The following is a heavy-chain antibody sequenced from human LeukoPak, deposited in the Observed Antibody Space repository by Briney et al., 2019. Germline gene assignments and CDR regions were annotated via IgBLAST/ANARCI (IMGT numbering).Heavy chain of an antibody. V-gene: IGHV3-30-3*01. CDR1: GFTFSSYA. CDR2: ISDDGSNK. D-gene: IGHD1-26*01. J-gene: IGHJ4*02. CDR3: ARDKEPWELLAHCYFDY. Sequence: GGSLRLSCAASGFTFSSYAMHWVRQAPGKGLEWVAVISDDGSNKYYADSVKGRFTISRDNSKNTLYLQMNSLRAEDTAVYYCARDKEPWELLAHCYFDYWGQGTLVTVSS.